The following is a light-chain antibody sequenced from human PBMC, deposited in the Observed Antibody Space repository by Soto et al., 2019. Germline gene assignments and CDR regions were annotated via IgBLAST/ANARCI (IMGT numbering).Light chain of an antibody. Sequence: QSVLTQPASVSGSPGQSITISCTGTSSDVGGFDYVTWYQQHPGKAPRLMIYEVTYRPSGVSNRFSGSKSGNTASLTVSGLQPEDEADYYCSSYSTTSPVVFGSGTKLTVL. J-gene: IGLJ2*01. CDR1: SSDVGGFDY. CDR3: SSYSTTSPVV. CDR2: EVT. V-gene: IGLV2-14*01.